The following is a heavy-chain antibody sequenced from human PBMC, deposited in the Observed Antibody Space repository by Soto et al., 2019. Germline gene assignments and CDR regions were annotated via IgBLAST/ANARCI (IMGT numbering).Heavy chain of an antibody. D-gene: IGHD3-16*02. CDR3: ARPVIGNYYYGMDV. CDR2: IYYSGST. CDR1: GGFIISDY. Sequence: SETLSLTCTVSGGFIISDYWIWIRQPPGQGLDWIGYIYYSGSTNYNPSLRSRVTISLDTSKKQFSLKLSSVTAADTAVYYCARPVIGNYYYGMDVWGQGTTVTVSS. J-gene: IGHJ6*02. V-gene: IGHV4-59*01.